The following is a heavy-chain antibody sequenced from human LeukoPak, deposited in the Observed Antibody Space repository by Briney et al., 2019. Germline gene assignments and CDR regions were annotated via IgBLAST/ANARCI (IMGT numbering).Heavy chain of an antibody. V-gene: IGHV4-59*01. CDR3: ARGSAEYSSSSAYYYYYYMDV. J-gene: IGHJ6*03. Sequence: SETLSLTCTVSGGSISSYYWSWIRQPPGKGLEWIGYIYYSGSTNYNPSLKSRVTISVDTSKNQFFLKLSSVTAADTAVYYCARGSAEYSSSSAYYYYYYMDVWGKGTTVTVSS. CDR2: IYYSGST. D-gene: IGHD6-6*01. CDR1: GGSISSYY.